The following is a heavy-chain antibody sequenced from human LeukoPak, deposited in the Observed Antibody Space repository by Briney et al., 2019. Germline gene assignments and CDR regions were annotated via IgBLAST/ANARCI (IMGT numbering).Heavy chain of an antibody. CDR3: ARPTLSYSSSWYTPWYFDY. Sequence: PSETLSLTCAVYGGSFSGYYWGWIRQPPGKGLEWIGSIYYSGSTYYNPSLKSRVTISVDTSKNQFSLKLSSVTAADTAVYYCARPTLSYSSSWYTPWYFDYWGQGTLVTVSS. J-gene: IGHJ4*02. V-gene: IGHV4-39*01. D-gene: IGHD6-13*01. CDR2: IYYSGST. CDR1: GGSFSGYY.